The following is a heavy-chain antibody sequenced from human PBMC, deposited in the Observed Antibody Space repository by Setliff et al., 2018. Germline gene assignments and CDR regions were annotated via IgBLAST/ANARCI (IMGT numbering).Heavy chain of an antibody. Sequence: SETLSLTCSVSGGSISRGSYYWSWIRQPAGKGLEWMGRIFTSGGTNYNPALKSRVTISVDTSTNQFSLKLRSVTAADTAVYYCARLSWDGLRYYGLDVWGQGTTVTAP. CDR1: GGSISRGSYY. CDR3: ARLSWDGLRYYGLDV. V-gene: IGHV4-61*02. D-gene: IGHD3-10*01. CDR2: IFTSGGT. J-gene: IGHJ6*02.